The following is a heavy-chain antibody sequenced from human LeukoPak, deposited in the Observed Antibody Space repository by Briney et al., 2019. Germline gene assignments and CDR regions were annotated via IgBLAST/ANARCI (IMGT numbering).Heavy chain of an antibody. CDR3: ARDKSGSSSYFDY. V-gene: IGHV3-66*02. D-gene: IGHD1-26*01. Sequence: GGSLRLSCAASGFTVSSNYMSWVRQAPGKGLEWVSVIYSGGSTYYADSVKGRFTISRDNSKNTLYLQINSLRAEDTAVYYCARDKSGSSSYFDYWGQGTLVTVSS. CDR1: GFTVSSNY. J-gene: IGHJ4*02. CDR2: IYSGGST.